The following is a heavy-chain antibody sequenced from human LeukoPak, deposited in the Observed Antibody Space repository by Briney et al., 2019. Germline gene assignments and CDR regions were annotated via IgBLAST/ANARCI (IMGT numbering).Heavy chain of an antibody. CDR3: ARAAYCGGDCYLFDY. V-gene: IGHV4-39*01. Sequence: SETLSLTCTVSSDSIYSSNYYWGWIRQPPGKGLEWIGSIYYSGSTYYNSSLKSRVTISVDTSKHQFSLKLNSLTAADTAVYYCARAAYCGGDCYLFDYWGQGTLVTVFS. CDR1: SDSIYSSNYY. D-gene: IGHD2-21*02. CDR2: IYYSGST. J-gene: IGHJ4*02.